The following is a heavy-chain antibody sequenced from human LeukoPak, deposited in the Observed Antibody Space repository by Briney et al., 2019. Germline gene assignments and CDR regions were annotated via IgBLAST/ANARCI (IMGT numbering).Heavy chain of an antibody. J-gene: IGHJ4*02. CDR2: ISGSGGST. Sequence: PGGSLRLSCAASGFTFSSYAMSWVRQAPGKGLEWVSAISGSGGSTYYADSVKGRFTISRDNSKNTLYLQMNSLRAEDTAVYYCARDEGYGIHFDYWGQGTLVTVSS. V-gene: IGHV3-23*01. D-gene: IGHD5-12*01. CDR3: ARDEGYGIHFDY. CDR1: GFTFSSYA.